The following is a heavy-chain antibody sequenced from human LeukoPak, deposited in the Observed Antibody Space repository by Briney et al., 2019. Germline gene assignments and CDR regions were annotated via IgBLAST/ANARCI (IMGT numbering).Heavy chain of an antibody. J-gene: IGHJ6*03. V-gene: IGHV4-59*01. CDR3: ARFRDPFSSYYMEV. CDR2: IYYSGST. CDR1: GGSISSYY. D-gene: IGHD2-15*01. Sequence: SETLSLTCTVSGGSISSYYWSWIRQPPGKGLEWIGYIYYSGSTNYNPSLKSRVTISVDTSKNQFSLKLSSVTAADTAVYYCARFRDPFSSYYMEVWGKGTTVTVSS.